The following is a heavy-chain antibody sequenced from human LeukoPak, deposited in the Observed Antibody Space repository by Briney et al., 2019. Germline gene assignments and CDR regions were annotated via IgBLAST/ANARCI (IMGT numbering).Heavy chain of an antibody. V-gene: IGHV4-59*08. CDR3: ARQPYMLGTYYFYY. CDR2: IFYSGST. Sequence: PSETLSLTCTVSGGSMRTYYWSWIRQPPGKGLEWIGYIFYSGSTNYNPSLKSRVTLSVDTSKNQFSLKLGSLTAADTAVYYCARQPYMLGTYYFYYWGQGTLVTVSS. D-gene: IGHD1-7*01. CDR1: GGSMRTYY. J-gene: IGHJ4*02.